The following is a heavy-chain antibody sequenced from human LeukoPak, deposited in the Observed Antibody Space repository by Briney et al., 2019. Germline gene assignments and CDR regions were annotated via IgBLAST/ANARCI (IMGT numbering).Heavy chain of an antibody. V-gene: IGHV4-34*01. J-gene: IGHJ4*02. D-gene: IGHD3-22*01. CDR2: INHSGST. CDR3: ARDIVLYYYDSSPYQGFDY. Sequence: KPSETLSLTCAVYGGSFSGYYWSWIRQPPGKGLEWIGEINHSGSTNYNPSLKSRVTISVDTSKNQFSLKLSSVTAADTAVYYCARDIVLYYYDSSPYQGFDYWGQGTLVTVSS. CDR1: GGSFSGYY.